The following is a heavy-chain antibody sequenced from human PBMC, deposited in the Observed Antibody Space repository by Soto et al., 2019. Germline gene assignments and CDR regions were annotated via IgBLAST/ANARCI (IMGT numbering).Heavy chain of an antibody. D-gene: IGHD4-17*01. Sequence: PGGSLRLSCAASGFPFSSYWMSWVRQTPGKGLEWVANIKQDGSEKYYVDSVKGRFTISRDNAKNSLYLQMNSLRAEDTAVYYCARGYRGQDGDYRFDYWGQGTLVTVSS. CDR3: ARGYRGQDGDYRFDY. CDR1: GFPFSSYW. V-gene: IGHV3-7*01. CDR2: IKQDGSEK. J-gene: IGHJ4*02.